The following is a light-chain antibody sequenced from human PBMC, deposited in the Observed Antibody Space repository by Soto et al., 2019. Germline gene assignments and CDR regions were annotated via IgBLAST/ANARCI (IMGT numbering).Light chain of an antibody. J-gene: IGKJ5*01. V-gene: IGKV1-39*01. Sequence: DIQMTPSPWSLAATVGDRVTITCRASQSISTYLYWYQQKPGKAPKLLIYAASSLQSGVPSRFSGIGSGTDLTLTISRLKPEDGETDQGQQSYSIPITFCQGTRLEIK. CDR2: AAS. CDR3: QQSYSIPIT. CDR1: QSISTY.